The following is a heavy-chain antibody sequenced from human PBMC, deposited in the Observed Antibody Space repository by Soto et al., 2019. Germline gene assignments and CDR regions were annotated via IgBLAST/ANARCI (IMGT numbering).Heavy chain of an antibody. V-gene: IGHV1-8*01. CDR1: GYTFTSYD. D-gene: IGHD6-6*01. CDR3: ATDLYSSSSYYYYGMDV. CDR2: MNPNSGNT. Sequence: QVQLVQSGAEVKKPGASVKVSCKASGYTFTSYDINWVRQATGQGLEWMGWMNPNSGNTGYAQKFQGRVTMTRNTSISTAYMELSSLRSEGTAVYYCATDLYSSSSYYYYGMDVWGQGTTVTVSS. J-gene: IGHJ6*02.